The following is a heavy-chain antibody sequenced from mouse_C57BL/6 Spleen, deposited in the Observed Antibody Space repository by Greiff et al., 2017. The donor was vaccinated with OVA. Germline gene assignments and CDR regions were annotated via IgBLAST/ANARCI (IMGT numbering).Heavy chain of an antibody. CDR1: GYTFTDYY. CDR2: INPNNGGT. Sequence: VQLQQSGPELVKPGASVKISSKASGYTFTDYYMNWVKQSHGKSLEWIGDINPNNGGTSYNQKFKGKATLTVDKSSSTAYMELRSLTSEDSAVYYCAIITTAYWGQGTLVTVSA. J-gene: IGHJ3*01. CDR3: AIITTAY. V-gene: IGHV1-26*01. D-gene: IGHD1-1*01.